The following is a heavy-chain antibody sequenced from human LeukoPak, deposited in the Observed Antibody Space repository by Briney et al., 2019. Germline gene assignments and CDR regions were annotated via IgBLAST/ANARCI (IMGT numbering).Heavy chain of an antibody. CDR2: IYYSGST. D-gene: IGHD3-3*01. CDR1: GGSISSYY. V-gene: IGHV4-59*08. Sequence: SETLSLTCTVSGGSISSYYWSWIRQPPGKGLEWIGYIYYSGSTNYNPSLKSRVTISVDTSKNQFSLKLSSVTAADTAVYYCARHAAGANYYDFWSGYYRGPFDIWGQGTMVTVPS. J-gene: IGHJ3*02. CDR3: ARHAAGANYYDFWSGYYRGPFDI.